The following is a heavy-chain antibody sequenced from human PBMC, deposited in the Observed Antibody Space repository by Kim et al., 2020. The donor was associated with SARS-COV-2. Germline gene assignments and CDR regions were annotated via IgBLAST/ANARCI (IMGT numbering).Heavy chain of an antibody. V-gene: IGHV3-23*01. CDR2: ISGSGRGT. J-gene: IGHJ5*01. D-gene: IGHD3-10*01. CDR1: GFSFSSYA. CDR3: AKGGGWLGDDLSSWFDS. Sequence: GGSLRLSCAASGFSFSSYAMHWVRQAPGKGLEWVSGISGSGRGTYYADSVKGRFTISRDNSKNTLYLQMNSLRGEDTAAYYCAKGGGWLGDDLSSWFDSWGQGTVVTVSS.